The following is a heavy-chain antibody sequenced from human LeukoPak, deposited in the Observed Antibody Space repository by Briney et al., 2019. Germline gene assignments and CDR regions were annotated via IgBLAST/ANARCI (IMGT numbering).Heavy chain of an antibody. CDR2: ITTSSSYM. D-gene: IGHD6-13*01. J-gene: IGHJ6*03. Sequence: GGSLRLSCAASGFTFSTYNMNWVRRTPGKGLEWVSSITTSSSYMFYADSVRGRFTISRDNAKNSLYLQMNSLRAEDTAVYYCARADSSSWFDYYYYYYMDVWGKGTTVTVSS. V-gene: IGHV3-21*01. CDR3: ARADSSSWFDYYYYYYMDV. CDR1: GFTFSTYN.